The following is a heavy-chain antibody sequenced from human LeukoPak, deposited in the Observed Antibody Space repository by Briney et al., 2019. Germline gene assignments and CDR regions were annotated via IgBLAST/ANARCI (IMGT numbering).Heavy chain of an antibody. Sequence: GGSLRLSCAASGFTFSSYAMSWVRQAPGKGLEWVSAISGSGGSTYYADSVKGRFTISRDNSKNTLYLQMNSLRAEDTAVYYCAKAFGTRTYSSSWSGGAYYFDYWGQGTLVTVSS. J-gene: IGHJ4*02. V-gene: IGHV3-23*01. CDR1: GFTFSSYA. CDR3: AKAFGTRTYSSSWSGGAYYFDY. CDR2: ISGSGGST. D-gene: IGHD6-13*01.